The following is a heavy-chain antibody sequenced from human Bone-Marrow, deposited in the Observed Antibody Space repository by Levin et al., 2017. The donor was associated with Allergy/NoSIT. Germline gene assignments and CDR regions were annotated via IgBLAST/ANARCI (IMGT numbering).Heavy chain of an antibody. J-gene: IGHJ4*02. CDR1: GGSISGGGYY. CDR3: ARFNGYDFDY. CDR2: IYYSGNT. V-gene: IGHV4-31*03. Sequence: SETLSLTCTVSGGSISGGGYYWSWIRQHPGTGLEWIGYIYYSGNTYYNPSLKSRVIISVVTSKNQLSLKLTSVPVADTAVYYCARFNGYDFDYWGQGTLVTVSS. D-gene: IGHD5-12*01.